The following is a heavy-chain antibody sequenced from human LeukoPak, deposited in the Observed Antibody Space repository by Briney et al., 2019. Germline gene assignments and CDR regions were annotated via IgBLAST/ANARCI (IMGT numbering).Heavy chain of an antibody. CDR2: IYYTGGA. CDR3: AREGSVSTGRWKNYYHFMDV. CDR1: GVSIITNC. D-gene: IGHD2-8*02. V-gene: IGHV4-59*01. J-gene: IGHJ6*03. Sequence: SQTLSLTCTVSGVSIITNCWSWLRQSPGKGLEWVGNIYYTGGATYNPSLQTPVTISLDTSKNQSSLTLNSVTAADTAIYYCAREGSVSTGRWKNYYHFMDVWGKGTTVIVSS.